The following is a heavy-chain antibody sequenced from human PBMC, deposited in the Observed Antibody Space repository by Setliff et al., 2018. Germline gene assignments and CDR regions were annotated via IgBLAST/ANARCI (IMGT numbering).Heavy chain of an antibody. CDR3: ARGQATSSRSSLVY. CDR2: IYHSGGT. Sequence: ETLSLTCTVSGDSINNYYWTWIRQPPGKGLEWIGYIYHSGGTNYNPSLKSRVTISVDTSKKQFSLNLSSVTAADTAVYYCARGQATSSRSSLVYWGQGILVTVSS. V-gene: IGHV4-59*01. CDR1: GDSINNYY. J-gene: IGHJ4*02. D-gene: IGHD6-6*01.